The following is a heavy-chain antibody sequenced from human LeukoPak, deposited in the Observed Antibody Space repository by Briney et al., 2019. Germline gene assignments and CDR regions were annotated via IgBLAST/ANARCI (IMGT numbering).Heavy chain of an antibody. D-gene: IGHD3-16*02. CDR3: ARIGGYDYVWGSYRSDY. CDR2: IYHSGST. J-gene: IGHJ4*02. CDR1: GYSISSGYY. Sequence: PSETLSLTCAVSGYSISSGYYWGWIRPPPGKGLEWIGSIYHSGSTYYNPSLKSRVTISVDTSKNQFSLKLSSVTAADTAVYYCARIGGYDYVWGSYRSDYWGQGTLVTVSS. V-gene: IGHV4-38-2*01.